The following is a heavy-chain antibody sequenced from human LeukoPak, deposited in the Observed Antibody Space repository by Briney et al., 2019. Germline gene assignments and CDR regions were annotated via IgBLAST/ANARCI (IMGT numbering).Heavy chain of an antibody. CDR1: GGTFSSYA. J-gene: IGHJ4*02. D-gene: IGHD1-26*01. CDR3: ASGWAGGWELPPCFDY. V-gene: IGHV1-69*13. CDR2: IIPIFGTA. Sequence: SVKVSCEASGGTFSSYAISWVRQAPGQGLEWMGGIIPIFGTANYAQKFQGRVTITADESTSTAYMELSSLRSEDTAVYYCASGWAGGWELPPCFDYWGQGTLVTVSS.